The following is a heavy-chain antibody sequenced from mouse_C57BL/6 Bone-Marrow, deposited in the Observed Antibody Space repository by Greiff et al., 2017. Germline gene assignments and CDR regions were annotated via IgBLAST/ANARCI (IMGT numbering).Heavy chain of an antibody. CDR3: ASIINDDGSAWFAY. CDR1: GYTFTSYG. CDR2: IYPRSGNT. Sequence: QVHVKQSGAELARPGASVKLSCTASGYTFTSYGISWVKQRTGQGLEWIGEIYPRSGNTYYNEKFKGKATLTADKSSSTAYMELRILTSEDSAVYFGASIINDDGSAWFAYWGQGTLVTVSA. V-gene: IGHV1-81*01. D-gene: IGHD1-1*01. J-gene: IGHJ3*01.